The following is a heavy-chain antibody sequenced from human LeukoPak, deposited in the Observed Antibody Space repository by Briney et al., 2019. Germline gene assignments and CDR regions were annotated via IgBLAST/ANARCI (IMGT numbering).Heavy chain of an antibody. CDR2: ISGSGGST. CDR3: AKGRPYYDFWSGYCDY. J-gene: IGHJ4*02. Sequence: GGSLRLSCAASGFTFSSYAMSWVRQAPGKGLEWVSAISGSGGSTYYADSVKGRFTISRDNSKNTLYLQMNSLRAEDTAVYYCAKGRPYYDFWSGYCDYWGQGTLVTVSS. V-gene: IGHV3-23*01. CDR1: GFTFSSYA. D-gene: IGHD3-3*01.